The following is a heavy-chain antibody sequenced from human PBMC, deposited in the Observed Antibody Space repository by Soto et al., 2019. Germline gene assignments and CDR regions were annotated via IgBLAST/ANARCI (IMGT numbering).Heavy chain of an antibody. D-gene: IGHD6-6*01. CDR2: IFYSGST. CDR3: ARHYSAYSSSDWFDP. CDR1: GGSISSYY. J-gene: IGHJ5*02. Sequence: QVQLQESGPGLVKPSETLSLTRTVSGGSISSYYWTWIRQPPGKGLEWIGYIFYSGSTNYNPSLKRRVTISVDTSKNQFSLKLSSVTAADTAVYYCARHYSAYSSSDWFDPWGQGTLVTVSS. V-gene: IGHV4-59*08.